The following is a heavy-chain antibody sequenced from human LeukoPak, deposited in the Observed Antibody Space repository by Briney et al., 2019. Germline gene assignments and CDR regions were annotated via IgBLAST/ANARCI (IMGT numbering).Heavy chain of an antibody. J-gene: IGHJ4*02. CDR1: GFTFNSFF. CDR2: ISQDGSET. CDR3: VRDLGHSRHYFEY. D-gene: IGHD7-27*01. V-gene: IGHV3-7*01. Sequence: GGSLRLSCAASGFTFNSFFLNGGGLTPGGERGGVACISQDGSETFYMDSVRGRFTISRDNTKNSLYLQMNSLRAEDTAVYFCVRDLGHSRHYFEYWGQGALVTVSS.